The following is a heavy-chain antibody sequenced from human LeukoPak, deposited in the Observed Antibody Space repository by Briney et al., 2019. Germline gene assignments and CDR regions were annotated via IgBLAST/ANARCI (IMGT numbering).Heavy chain of an antibody. Sequence: GGSLRLSCAASGFTFSSYSMNWVRQAPGKGLEWVSYISSSSSTIYYADSVKGRFTISRDNAKNSLYLQMNSLRAEDTAVYYCARGPYMTTVTHFDYWGQGTLVTVSS. J-gene: IGHJ4*02. CDR2: ISSSSSTI. V-gene: IGHV3-48*01. CDR3: ARGPYMTTVTHFDY. CDR1: GFTFSSYS. D-gene: IGHD4-17*01.